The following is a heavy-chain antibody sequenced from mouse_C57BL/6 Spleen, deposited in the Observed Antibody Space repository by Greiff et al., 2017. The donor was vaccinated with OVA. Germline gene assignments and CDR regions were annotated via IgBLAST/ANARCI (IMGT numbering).Heavy chain of an antibody. CDR3: ARSGGGSMDY. CDR1: GYSFTSYY. CDR2: ICPGSGNT. D-gene: IGHD1-1*01. J-gene: IGHJ4*01. Sequence: QVQLQQSGPELVKPGASVKISCKASGYSFTSYYIHWVKQRPGQGLEWIGWICPGSGNTKYNEKFKGKATLTADTSSSTAYMQLSSLTSEDSAVYYCARSGGGSMDYWGQGASVTVSS. V-gene: IGHV1-66*01.